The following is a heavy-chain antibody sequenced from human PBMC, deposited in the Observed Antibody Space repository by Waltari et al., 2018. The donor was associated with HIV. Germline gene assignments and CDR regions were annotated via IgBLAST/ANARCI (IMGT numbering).Heavy chain of an antibody. D-gene: IGHD6-19*01. CDR3: ARDSAPGLAVDDDDGEFFYYGLDV. CDR2: VNHVGRT. V-gene: IGHV4-34*01. Sequence: QVHLEQWGTGLLRPSETLSLTCAVYGGSLSGYYWSWIRQSPGRGLGWIGEVNHVGRTNYSPSLKGRVTVSVDTSKNQFSLTMRSVTAADTAVYYCARDSAPGLAVDDDDGEFFYYGLDVWGQGTTVTVSS. CDR1: GGSLSGYY. J-gene: IGHJ6*01.